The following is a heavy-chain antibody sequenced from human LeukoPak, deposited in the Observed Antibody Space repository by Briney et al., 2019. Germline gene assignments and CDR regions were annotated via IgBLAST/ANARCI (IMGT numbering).Heavy chain of an antibody. CDR1: GGSISSSSYY. D-gene: IGHD3-22*01. V-gene: IGHV4-39*01. CDR3: ARGPYYYDSSGYYYDWIY. CDR2: IYYSGST. Sequence: PSETLSLTCTVSGGSISSSSYYWGWIRQPPGKGLEWIGSIYYSGSTYYNPSLKSRVTISVDTSKNQFSLKLSSVTAADTAVYYCARGPYYYDSSGYYYDWIYWGQGTLVTVSS. J-gene: IGHJ4*02.